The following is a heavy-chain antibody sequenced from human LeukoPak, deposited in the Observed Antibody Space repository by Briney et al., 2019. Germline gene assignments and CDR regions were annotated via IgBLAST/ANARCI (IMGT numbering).Heavy chain of an antibody. J-gene: IGHJ4*02. D-gene: IGHD7-27*01. Sequence: SETLSLTCTVSGGSISTYYWNWIRQPPGKGLEWIGYIYYSGTTNYNPSLKSRVNMSVDTSKNQFSLKLSSVTAADTAVYYCASRKLGNDYWGQGTLVTVSS. CDR2: IYYSGTT. CDR1: GGSISTYY. V-gene: IGHV4-59*01. CDR3: ASRKLGNDY.